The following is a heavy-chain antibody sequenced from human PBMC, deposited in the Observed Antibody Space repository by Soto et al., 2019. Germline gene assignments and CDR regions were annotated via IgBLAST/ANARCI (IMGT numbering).Heavy chain of an antibody. CDR2: IYPGDSDT. V-gene: IGHV5-51*01. D-gene: IGHD2-8*02. CDR3: AKHRRYYSTVVLYYPAD. J-gene: IGHJ1*01. Sequence: GESLKISCKDSGYSFLDFRIGWVRQKPGKGLEWMGIIYPGDSDTRYSPSFQGQVTISVDTSISTAYLQWSSLKASDTAMYYCAKHRRYYSTVVLYYPADSGQYTPVPLSS. CDR1: GYSFLDFR.